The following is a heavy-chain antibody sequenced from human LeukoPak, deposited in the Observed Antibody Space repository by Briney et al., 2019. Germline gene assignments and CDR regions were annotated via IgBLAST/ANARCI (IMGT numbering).Heavy chain of an antibody. CDR1: GFTFDSYA. D-gene: IGHD4-17*01. CDR2: IVASGDRT. V-gene: IGHV3-23*01. J-gene: IGHJ6*03. Sequence: GGSLRLSCAASGFTFDSYAMTWVRQTPGKGLEWVSDIVASGDRTYYAESVKGRFTSSRDNSKNTVHLQMTTLRAEDTAVYYCAKVPDYGDYYYYMDVWGKGTTVTVSS. CDR3: AKVPDYGDYYYYMDV.